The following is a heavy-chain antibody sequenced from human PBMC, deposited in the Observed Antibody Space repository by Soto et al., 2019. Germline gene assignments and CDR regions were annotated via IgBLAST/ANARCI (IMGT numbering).Heavy chain of an antibody. J-gene: IGHJ6*02. CDR3: ARDLSGTGLDI. D-gene: IGHD2-2*01. Sequence: QMQLHESGPGLVKPSETLSLTCNVSGDSIGRFYWSWIRQSPEKGLEGIGRVYSTGGTAYNPALKGRVTISLDRSNNHVSLEMNSVTAADTAVYFCARDLSGTGLDIWGRGTRVTVSS. CDR2: VYSTGGT. CDR1: GDSIGRFY. V-gene: IGHV4-4*07.